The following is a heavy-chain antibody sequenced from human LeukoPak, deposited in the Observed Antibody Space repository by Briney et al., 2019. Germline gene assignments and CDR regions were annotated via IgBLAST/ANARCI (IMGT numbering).Heavy chain of an antibody. CDR3: AKGGLLWFGDPPGDY. J-gene: IGHJ4*02. V-gene: IGHV3-30*04. D-gene: IGHD3-10*01. Sequence: GGSLRLSCAASGFTFSSYAMSWVRQAPGKGLEWVAVISYDGSNKYYADSVKGRFTISRDNSKNTLYLQMNSLRAEDTAVYYCAKGGLLWFGDPPGDYWGQGTLVTVSS. CDR1: GFTFSSYA. CDR2: ISYDGSNK.